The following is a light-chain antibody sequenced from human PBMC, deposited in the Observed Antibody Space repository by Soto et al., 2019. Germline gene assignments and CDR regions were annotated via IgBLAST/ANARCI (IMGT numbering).Light chain of an antibody. J-gene: IGLJ7*01. CDR3: QTWGTGIAV. Sequence: QLVLTQSPSASASLGASVKLTCTLSSGHSSYAIAWHQQQPEKRPRYLMKLNSDGSHSKGDGIPDRFSGSSSGAERYLTISSLQSEDEADYYCQTWGTGIAVFGGGTQLTVL. CDR2: LNSDGSH. V-gene: IGLV4-69*01. CDR1: SGHSSYA.